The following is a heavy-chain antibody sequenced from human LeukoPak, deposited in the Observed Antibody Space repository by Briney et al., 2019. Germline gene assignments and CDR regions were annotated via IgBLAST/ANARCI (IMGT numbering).Heavy chain of an antibody. D-gene: IGHD5-18*01. CDR1: GGTFSSYA. J-gene: IGHJ4*02. Sequence: SVKVSYKASGGTFSSYAISWVRQAPGQGLEWMGGIIPIFGTANYAQKFQGRVTITADESTSTAYMELSSLRSEDTAVYYCASGYSYGATFDYWGQGTLVTVS. V-gene: IGHV1-69*13. CDR3: ASGYSYGATFDY. CDR2: IIPIFGTA.